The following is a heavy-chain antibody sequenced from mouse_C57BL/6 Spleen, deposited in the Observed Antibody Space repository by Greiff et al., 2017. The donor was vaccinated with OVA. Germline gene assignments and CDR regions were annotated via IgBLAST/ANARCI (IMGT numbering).Heavy chain of an antibody. CDR2: INPNYGPT. J-gene: IGHJ4*01. D-gene: IGHD1-1*01. CDR1: GYSFTDYN. CDR3: ESTVVEDYAMDY. V-gene: IGHV1-39*01. Sequence: EVQLQQSGPELVKPGASVKISCKASGYSFTDYNMNWVKQSNGKSLEWIGVINPNYGPTSYNQKFKGKATLTVDQSSSTAYMQLNSLTSEDSAVYYCESTVVEDYAMDYWGQGTSVTVSS.